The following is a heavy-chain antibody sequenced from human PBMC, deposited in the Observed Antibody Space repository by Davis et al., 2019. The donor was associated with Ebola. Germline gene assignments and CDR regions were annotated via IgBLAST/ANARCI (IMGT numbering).Heavy chain of an antibody. D-gene: IGHD2-21*02. CDR1: GGSISTNSYY. CDR2: IYYSGST. V-gene: IGHV4-39*02. J-gene: IGHJ6*02. CDR3: ARDVGGDFRTHYYYYYGMDV. Sequence: SETLSLTCAVSGGSISTNSYYWGWFRQPPGKGLEWVGYIYYSGSTYYNPSLRSRLTISVDTSKNQFSLKLSSVTPEDTAVYYCARDVGGDFRTHYYYYYGMDVWGQGTTVTVSS.